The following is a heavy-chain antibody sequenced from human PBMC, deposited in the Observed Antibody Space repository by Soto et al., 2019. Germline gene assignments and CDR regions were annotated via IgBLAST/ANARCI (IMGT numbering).Heavy chain of an antibody. J-gene: IGHJ4*02. CDR1: GYTFTSYD. CDR2: MNPNSGNT. CDR3: ARRIAAAGAVDY. Sequence: QVQLVQSGAEVKKPGASVKVSCKASGYTFTSYDINWVRQATGQGLEWMGWMNPNSGNTGYAQKFQGRVTMTRHTSISTAYMELSSLRSEDTAVYYCARRIAAAGAVDYWGQGTLVTVSS. D-gene: IGHD6-13*01. V-gene: IGHV1-8*01.